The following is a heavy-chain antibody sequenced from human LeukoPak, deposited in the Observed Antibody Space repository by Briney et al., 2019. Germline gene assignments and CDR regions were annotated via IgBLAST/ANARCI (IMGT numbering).Heavy chain of an antibody. CDR1: GCTFSSYA. CDR2: IIPILGIA. J-gene: IGHJ3*02. CDR3: AREKDITMVRGVIPHDAFDI. Sequence: SVKVSCKASGCTFSSYAISWVRQAPGQGIEWMGRIIPILGIANYAQKFQGRVTITADKSTSTAYMELSSLRSEDTAVYYCAREKDITMVRGVIPHDAFDIWGQGTMVTVSS. V-gene: IGHV1-69*04. D-gene: IGHD3-10*01.